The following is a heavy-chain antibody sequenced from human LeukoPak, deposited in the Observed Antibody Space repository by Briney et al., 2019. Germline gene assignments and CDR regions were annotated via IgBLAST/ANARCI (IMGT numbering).Heavy chain of an antibody. CDR1: GFTFTSYA. V-gene: IGHV3-23*01. J-gene: IGHJ4*02. CDR3: AKATTAIVVDNFFDY. Sequence: GGSLRLSCAASGFTFTSYAMSWVRQAPGKGLEWVSAISGNGGATYYADSVKGRFTISRDNSKNTLHPQMNSLRAEDTALYYYAKATTAIVVDNFFDYWGQGTLVSVSS. CDR2: ISGNGGAT. D-gene: IGHD3-22*01.